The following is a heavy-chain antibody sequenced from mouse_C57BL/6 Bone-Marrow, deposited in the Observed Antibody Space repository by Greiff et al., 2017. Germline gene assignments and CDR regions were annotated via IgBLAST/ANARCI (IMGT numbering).Heavy chain of an antibody. D-gene: IGHD1-1*01. V-gene: IGHV14-4*01. CDR2: IDPENGDT. Sequence: LVESGAELVRPGASVKLSCTASGFNIKDDYMHWVKQRPEQGLEWIGWIDPENGDTEYASKFQGKGTITADTSSNTAYLQLSSLTSEDTAVYYCTLITTVVAPYYFDYWGQGTTLTVSS. CDR3: TLITTVVAPYYFDY. CDR1: GFNIKDDY. J-gene: IGHJ2*01.